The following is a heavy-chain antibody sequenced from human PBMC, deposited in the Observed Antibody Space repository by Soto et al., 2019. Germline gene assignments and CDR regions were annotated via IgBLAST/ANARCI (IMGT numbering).Heavy chain of an antibody. V-gene: IGHV3-23*01. CDR3: AKSRGGYYSSFDY. CDR1: GFTFSTYA. J-gene: IGHJ4*02. Sequence: PGGSLRLSCAASGFTFSTYAMSWVRQAPGKGLEWVSGIVESGGTTYYADSVKGRFTISRDNSKNTLYLQMNSLRAEDTALYYCAKSRGGYYSSFDYWGQGTLVTVSS. CDR2: IVESGGTT. D-gene: IGHD3-3*01.